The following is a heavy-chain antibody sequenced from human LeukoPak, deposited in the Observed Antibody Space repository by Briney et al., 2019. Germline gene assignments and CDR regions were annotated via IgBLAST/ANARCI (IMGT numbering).Heavy chain of an antibody. Sequence: SETLSLTCTVSGGSISSSSYYWGWIRQPPGKGLEWIGSIYYSGSTYYNPSLKSRVTISVDTSKNQFSLKLSSVTAADTAVYYCATSGAAAGYYYYGMDVWGLGTTVTVSS. CDR3: ATSGAAAGYYYYGMDV. V-gene: IGHV4-39*01. J-gene: IGHJ6*02. D-gene: IGHD6-13*01. CDR1: GGSISSSSYY. CDR2: IYYSGST.